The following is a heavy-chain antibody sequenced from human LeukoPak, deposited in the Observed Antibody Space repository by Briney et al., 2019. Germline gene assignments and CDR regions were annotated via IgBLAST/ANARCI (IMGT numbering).Heavy chain of an antibody. J-gene: IGHJ4*02. CDR3: AKPRTTAGTLDYFDY. CDR1: GFTFSNYV. D-gene: IGHD6-19*01. Sequence: PGGSLRLSCAAAGFTFSNYVMHWVRQAPGKGLEWVAFTLSDGSRKYYADSVKGRFTISRDNSKNTLYLQMNSLRPEDTAVYYCAKPRTTAGTLDYFDYWGQGTLVTVSS. CDR2: TLSDGSRK. V-gene: IGHV3-30*02.